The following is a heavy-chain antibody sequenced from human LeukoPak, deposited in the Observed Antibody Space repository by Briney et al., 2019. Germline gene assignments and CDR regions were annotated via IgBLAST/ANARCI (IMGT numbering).Heavy chain of an antibody. V-gene: IGHV3-23*01. CDR1: GFTFSTYA. J-gene: IGHJ2*01. CDR2: ICGSSGAT. Sequence: GGSLRLSCAASGFTFSTYAMNWVRQAPGKGLECVSAICGSSGATYYAASVKGRFIVSRDNSKNILYLQINSVRADDTAVYYCAKRGEGCSGVSCLYWYFDIWGRGTLVTVSS. CDR3: AKRGEGCSGVSCLYWYFDI. D-gene: IGHD2-15*01.